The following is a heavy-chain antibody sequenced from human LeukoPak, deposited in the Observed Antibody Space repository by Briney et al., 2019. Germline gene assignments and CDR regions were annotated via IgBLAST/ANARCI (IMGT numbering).Heavy chain of an antibody. CDR3: AKDKWIHQLLDAYFDY. V-gene: IGHV3-30*02. D-gene: IGHD2-2*01. Sequence: QSGGSLRLSCAASGFTFTDYGMHWVRQAPGKGLEWVAFIRFDGSNKYYTDSVKGRFTISRDNPKNTLHLQMNSLRAEDTAIYYCAKDKWIHQLLDAYFDYWGQGTLVTVSS. CDR2: IRFDGSNK. J-gene: IGHJ4*02. CDR1: GFTFTDYG.